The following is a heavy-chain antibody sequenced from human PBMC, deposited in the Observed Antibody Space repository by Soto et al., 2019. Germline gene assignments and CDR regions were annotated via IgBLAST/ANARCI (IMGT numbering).Heavy chain of an antibody. CDR1: GFSLNNARMG. V-gene: IGHV2-26*01. J-gene: IGHJ4*02. CDR3: ARIRDPSSAGGASRPFEY. Sequence: QATLKESGPVLVKPTETLTLTCTVSGFSLNNARMGVTWVRQPPGKALEWLAHVFSNDETSVNTSLKTRLTISRDASKSQVVLTLTNVDAVDTASYVGARIRDPSSAGGASRPFEYWGQGTLVTVSS. D-gene: IGHD2-21*01. CDR2: VFSNDET.